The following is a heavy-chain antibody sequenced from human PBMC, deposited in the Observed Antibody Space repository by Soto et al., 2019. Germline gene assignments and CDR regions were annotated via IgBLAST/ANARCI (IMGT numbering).Heavy chain of an antibody. CDR1: GGSLRSAPYY. CDR3: AREETGNDALDI. D-gene: IGHD1-1*01. V-gene: IGHV4-31*11. Sequence: SETLSLTCAVSGGSLRSAPYYWSWIRQHPGKGLEWIGYFYHSGSTYYKPSLRSRVTISLDTSKNQFSLNLRSVTDADTAIYYCAREETGNDALDIWGQGTLVTVSS. J-gene: IGHJ3*02. CDR2: FYHSGST.